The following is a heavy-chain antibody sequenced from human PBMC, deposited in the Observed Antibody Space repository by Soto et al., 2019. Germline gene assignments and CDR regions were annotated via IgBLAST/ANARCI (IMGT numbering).Heavy chain of an antibody. Sequence: LXLXCTVSHGSVSSXSYYWIWSRQPPGKGLEWIGYIYCSGSTNYNPSLKIRGTISVDTYKNQFSLKLRSVNAADTSVYYCARYLRITIFGVVRYWFDPWRQGTMVTV. CDR3: ARYLRITIFGVVRYWFDP. V-gene: IGHV4-61*01. CDR2: IYCSGST. D-gene: IGHD3-3*01. CDR1: HGSVSSXSYY. J-gene: IGHJ5*02.